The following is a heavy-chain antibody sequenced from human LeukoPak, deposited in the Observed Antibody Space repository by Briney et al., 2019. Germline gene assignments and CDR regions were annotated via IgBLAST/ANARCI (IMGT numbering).Heavy chain of an antibody. CDR3: ARQNYYDSSGYYPYYYYYYYMDV. J-gene: IGHJ6*03. V-gene: IGHV5-51*01. Sequence: GESLKISCKGSGYSFTSYWIGWVRQMPGKGLEWMGNIYPGDSDTRYSPSFQGQVTISADKSISTAYLQWSSLKASDTAMYYCARQNYYDSSGYYPYYYYYYYMDVWGKGTSVTVSS. D-gene: IGHD3-22*01. CDR2: IYPGDSDT. CDR1: GYSFTSYW.